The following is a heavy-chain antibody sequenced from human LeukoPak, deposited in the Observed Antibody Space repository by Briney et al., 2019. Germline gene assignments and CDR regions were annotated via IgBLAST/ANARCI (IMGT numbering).Heavy chain of an antibody. CDR1: GYTFTSYD. Sequence: ASVKVSCKASGYTFTSYDINWVRQATGQGLEWMGWMNPNSGNTGYAQKFQGRVTMTRNTSISTAYMELSSLRSEDTAVYYCARGFRSDFRYFDFERYFDYWGQGTLVTVSS. V-gene: IGHV1-8*02. J-gene: IGHJ4*02. D-gene: IGHD3-9*01. CDR3: ARGFRSDFRYFDFERYFDY. CDR2: MNPNSGNT.